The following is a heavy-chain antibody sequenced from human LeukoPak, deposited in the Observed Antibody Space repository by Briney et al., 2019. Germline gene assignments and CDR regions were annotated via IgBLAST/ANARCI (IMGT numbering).Heavy chain of an antibody. Sequence: GRSLRLSRATSGLPFSDFYMSWIRPAPGKGPEWVSYISSSATTIYYADSVKGRFTISRDNAKNSLYLQMNNLRAEDTAVYYCTRDRWGKYYFDYWGQGTLVTVSS. V-gene: IGHV3-11*01. J-gene: IGHJ4*02. CDR1: GLPFSDFY. CDR3: TRDRWGKYYFDY. CDR2: ISSSATTI. D-gene: IGHD7-27*01.